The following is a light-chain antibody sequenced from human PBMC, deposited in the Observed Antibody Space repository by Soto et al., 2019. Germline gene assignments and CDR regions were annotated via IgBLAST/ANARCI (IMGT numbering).Light chain of an antibody. Sequence: DIQITHSPSSLSAFVLYTVTTTCHSSQRISTFLNWYHQKPGKAPKLLIYAASTLESGVPSRFSATVSGTEFSLTITSLQPEDFATYYCQQLFDSPITFGQGTRLEIK. CDR2: AAS. V-gene: IGKV1-9*01. CDR3: QQLFDSPIT. CDR1: QRISTF. J-gene: IGKJ5*01.